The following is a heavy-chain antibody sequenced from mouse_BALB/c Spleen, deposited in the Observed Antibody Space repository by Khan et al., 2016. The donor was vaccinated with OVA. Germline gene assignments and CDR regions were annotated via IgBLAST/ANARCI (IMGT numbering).Heavy chain of an antibody. CDR1: GFAFSSYD. CDR2: ISGTGIYT. Sequence: EGKRGETGGGLVKPGGSLKLSCAPSGFAFSSYDMSWVRQTPEKRLEWVATISGTGIYTYYPDSVKGRFTISRDNARNTLYLQMSSLRSEDTALYYCARPSYYGNPWFTYWGQGTLVTVSA. V-gene: IGHV5-9*02. D-gene: IGHD2-10*01. CDR3: ARPSYYGNPWFTY. J-gene: IGHJ3*01.